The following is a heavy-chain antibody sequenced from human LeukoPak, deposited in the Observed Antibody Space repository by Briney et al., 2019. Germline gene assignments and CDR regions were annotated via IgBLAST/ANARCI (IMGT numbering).Heavy chain of an antibody. Sequence: SETLSLTCTVSGGVISSYSWSWIRQPPGKGLEWIGYIYYSGITNYNPSVKSRVSISLDTSKSQFSLELSSVTAADTAMYYCARDKGYYDSSGYYAFDIWGQGTMVTVSS. CDR2: IYYSGIT. J-gene: IGHJ3*02. V-gene: IGHV4-59*12. CDR3: ARDKGYYDSSGYYAFDI. D-gene: IGHD3-22*01. CDR1: GGVISSYS.